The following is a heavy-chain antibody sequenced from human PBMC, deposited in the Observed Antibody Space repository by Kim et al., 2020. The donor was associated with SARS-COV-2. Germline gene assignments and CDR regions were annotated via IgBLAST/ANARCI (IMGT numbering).Heavy chain of an antibody. CDR3: AKYIGGGYDEPRAFDY. CDR1: GFTFSSYA. CDR2: ISGSGGST. D-gene: IGHD5-12*01. J-gene: IGHJ4*02. Sequence: GGSLRLSCAASGFTFSSYAMSWVRQAPGKGLEWVSAISGSGGSTYYADSVKGRFTISRDNSKNTLYLQMNSLRAEDTAVYYCAKYIGGGYDEPRAFDYWGQGTLVTVSS. V-gene: IGHV3-23*01.